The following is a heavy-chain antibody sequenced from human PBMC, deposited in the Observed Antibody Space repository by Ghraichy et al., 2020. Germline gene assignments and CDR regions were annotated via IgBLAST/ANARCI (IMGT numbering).Heavy chain of an antibody. D-gene: IGHD3-16*01. V-gene: IGHV4-39*02. CDR3: ARDHQLQPYAYYYGMDV. CDR2: IHHSGTT. Sequence: SETLSLTCTVSGASINSGSYYWVWILQPPGKGLEWIGSIHHSGTTYFNPSLKSRVIISVDMPKNQFSLNLTSVTAADTALYFCARDHQLQPYAYYYGMDVWGQGTTVTVSS. CDR1: GASINSGSYY. J-gene: IGHJ6*02.